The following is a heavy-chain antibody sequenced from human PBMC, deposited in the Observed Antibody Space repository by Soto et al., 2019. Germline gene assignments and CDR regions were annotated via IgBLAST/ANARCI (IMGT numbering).Heavy chain of an antibody. CDR2: IIPIFGTA. J-gene: IGHJ4*02. V-gene: IGHV1-69*13. CDR1: GGTFSSYA. Sequence: SVKVSCKASGGTFSSYAISWVRQAPGQGLEWMGGIIPIFGTANYAQKFQGRVTITADESTSTAYMELSSLRSEDTAVYYCASQAAAGPAFDYWGQGTLVTVSS. CDR3: ASQAAAGPAFDY. D-gene: IGHD6-13*01.